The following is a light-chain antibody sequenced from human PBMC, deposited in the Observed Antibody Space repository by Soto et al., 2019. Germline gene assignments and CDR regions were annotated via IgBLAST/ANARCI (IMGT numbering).Light chain of an antibody. CDR3: QQYNSYSLT. J-gene: IGKJ4*01. CDR1: QSISSG. V-gene: IGKV1-5*03. CDR2: KAS. Sequence: DIQMTQSPSTLSASVGDRVTITCRASQSISSGLAWYQQKPGKAPKLLIYKASSLESGVPSRFSGSGSGTEFTLTISSLHPDDFATYYCQQYNSYSLTFGGGTKVEIK.